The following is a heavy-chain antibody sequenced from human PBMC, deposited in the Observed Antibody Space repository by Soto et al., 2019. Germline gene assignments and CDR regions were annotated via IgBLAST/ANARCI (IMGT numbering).Heavy chain of an antibody. J-gene: IGHJ3*02. V-gene: IGHV1-69*02. CDR1: GGTFSSYT. CDR2: IIPILGIA. Sequence: QVQLVQSGAEVKKPGSSVKVSCKASGGTFSSYTISWVRQAPGQGLEWMGRIIPILGIANYAQKFQGRVTITADKSTSTGYMELSSLRSEDTAVYYCARGRSSSGYADDAFDIWGQWTMVTVSS. CDR3: ARGRSSSGYADDAFDI. D-gene: IGHD3-22*01.